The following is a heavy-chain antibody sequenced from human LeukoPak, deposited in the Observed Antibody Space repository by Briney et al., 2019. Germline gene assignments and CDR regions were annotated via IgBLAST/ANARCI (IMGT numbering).Heavy chain of an antibody. Sequence: GASVKVSCKASGYTFTNFAINWVRQAPGQGPEWMGWINTITGNPTYAQGFTGRFVFSLDTSVSTAYLQISSLEAEDTAVYYCTRGISKGDFDYWGQGTLVTVSS. D-gene: IGHD3-3*02. J-gene: IGHJ4*02. CDR1: GYTFTNFA. V-gene: IGHV7-4-1*02. CDR3: TRGISKGDFDY. CDR2: INTITGNP.